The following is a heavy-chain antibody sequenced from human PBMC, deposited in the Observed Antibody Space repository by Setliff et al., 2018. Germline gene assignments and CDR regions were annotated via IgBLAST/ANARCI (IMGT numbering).Heavy chain of an antibody. V-gene: IGHV4-59*02. Sequence: SETLSRTCTVSGASVRSHYWSWIRQSPEKGLEWIGFFFYSGDTKSNPSLKSRVTMSVDTSKNQFSLKLNSVTAADTAVYYCARDRTYYGSGTYTRYFDYWGQGTLVTVSS. CDR3: ARDRTYYGSGTYTRYFDY. J-gene: IGHJ4*02. CDR1: GASVRSHY. D-gene: IGHD3-10*01. CDR2: FFYSGDT.